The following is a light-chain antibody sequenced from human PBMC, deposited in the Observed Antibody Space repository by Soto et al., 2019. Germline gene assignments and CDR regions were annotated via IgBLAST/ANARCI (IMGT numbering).Light chain of an antibody. Sequence: EIVMTQSPVILSVSPGERATLSCRASQSVSRNLAWYQQKPGQAPRLLIYGASTRATGIPARFSGSGSETEFTLTISSLQSEDFAVYYCHQYNNWLLTFGQGTRLEIK. J-gene: IGKJ5*01. CDR2: GAS. CDR1: QSVSRN. CDR3: HQYNNWLLT. V-gene: IGKV3-15*01.